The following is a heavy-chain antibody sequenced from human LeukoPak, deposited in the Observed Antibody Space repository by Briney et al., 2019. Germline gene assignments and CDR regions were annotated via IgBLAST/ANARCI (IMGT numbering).Heavy chain of an antibody. Sequence: ASVKVSCKAPGYTFTGYYMHWVRQTPGQGLEWMGCINPNSGGTNYAQKFKGRVTMTTDTFTSTAYMELRSLRSDDTAVYYCARTRSGGPYYYYYMDVWGKGTTVTVSS. CDR1: GYTFTGYY. CDR3: ARTRSGGPYYYYYMDV. J-gene: IGHJ6*03. D-gene: IGHD2-15*01. CDR2: INPNSGGT. V-gene: IGHV1-2*02.